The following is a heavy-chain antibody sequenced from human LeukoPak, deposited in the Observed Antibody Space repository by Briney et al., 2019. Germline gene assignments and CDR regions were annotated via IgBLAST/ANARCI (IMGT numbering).Heavy chain of an antibody. CDR3: AGGQQLY. CDR2: ISYDGSNK. V-gene: IGHV3-30-3*01. J-gene: IGHJ4*02. Sequence: AGGSLRLSCAASGFTFSSYAMHWVRQAPGKGLVWVAVISYDGSNKYYADSVKGRFTISRDNYKNTLYLQMNSLRAEDAAVYYCAGGQQLYWGQGTLVTVSS. D-gene: IGHD6-13*01. CDR1: GFTFSSYA.